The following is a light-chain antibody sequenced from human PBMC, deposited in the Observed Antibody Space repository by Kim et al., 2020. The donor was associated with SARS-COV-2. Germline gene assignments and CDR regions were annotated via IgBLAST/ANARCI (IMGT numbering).Light chain of an antibody. CDR3: QRYGST. Sequence: EVVLTQSPGTLSLSPGERATLSCRASHSLSSRYLAWYQQRPAQAPLLLIYGGSTRATGIPDRVSGSGSETDFTLTISRLEPEDIAVYYWQRYGSTFGPGTTVDIK. CDR2: GGS. J-gene: IGKJ3*01. CDR1: HSLSSRY. V-gene: IGKV3-20*01.